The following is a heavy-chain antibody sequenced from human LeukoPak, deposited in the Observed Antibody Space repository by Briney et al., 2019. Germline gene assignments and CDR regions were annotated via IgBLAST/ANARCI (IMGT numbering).Heavy chain of an antibody. J-gene: IGHJ4*02. CDR1: GYTFTGYY. CDR3: ARVPFDQWLPFNY. V-gene: IGHV1-2*02. D-gene: IGHD6-19*01. CDR2: INPNSGGT. Sequence: VASVKVSCKASGYTFTGYYMHWVRQAPGQGLEWMGWINPNSGGTNYAQKFQGRVTMTRDTSISTAYMELSRLRSGDTAVYYCARVPFDQWLPFNYWGQGTLVTVSS.